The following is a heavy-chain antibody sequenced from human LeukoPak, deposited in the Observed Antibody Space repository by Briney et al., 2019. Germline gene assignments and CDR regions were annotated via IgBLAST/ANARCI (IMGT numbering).Heavy chain of an antibody. D-gene: IGHD5-18*01. Sequence: GGSLRLSCAASGFTFSSYGMHWVRQAPGKGLEWVAVIWYDGSNKYYADSVKGRFTISRDNSKNTQYLQLNSLRAEDTAVYYCAREIWLQNYYYGMDVWGQGTTVTVSS. J-gene: IGHJ6*02. CDR3: AREIWLQNYYYGMDV. V-gene: IGHV3-33*01. CDR2: IWYDGSNK. CDR1: GFTFSSYG.